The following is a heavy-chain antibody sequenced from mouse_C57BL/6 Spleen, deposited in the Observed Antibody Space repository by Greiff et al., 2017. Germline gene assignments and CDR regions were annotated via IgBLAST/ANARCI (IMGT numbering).Heavy chain of an antibody. J-gene: IGHJ4*01. D-gene: IGHD1-1*01. CDR2: IDPSDSYT. V-gene: IGHV1-69*01. CDR1: GYTFTSYW. CDR3: AVITTVVRGAMDY. Sequence: QVQLQQPGAELVMPGASVKLSCKASGYTFTSYWMHWVKQRPGQGLEWIGEIDPSDSYTNYNQKFKGKSTLTVDKSSSTAYMQLSSLTSEDSAVYYCAVITTVVRGAMDYWGQGTSVTVSS.